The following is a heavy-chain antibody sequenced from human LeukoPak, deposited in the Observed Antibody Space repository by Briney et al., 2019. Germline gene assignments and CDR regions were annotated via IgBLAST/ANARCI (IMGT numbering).Heavy chain of an antibody. CDR3: AREAPIDY. CDR2: ISSSSSYI. Sequence: PGGSLRLSCAASGFTFSSYATHWVRQAPGKGLEWVSSISSSSSYIYYADSVKGRFTISRDNAKNSLYLQMNSLRAEDTAVYYCAREAPIDYWGQGTLVTVSS. CDR1: GFTFSSYA. J-gene: IGHJ4*02. V-gene: IGHV3-21*01.